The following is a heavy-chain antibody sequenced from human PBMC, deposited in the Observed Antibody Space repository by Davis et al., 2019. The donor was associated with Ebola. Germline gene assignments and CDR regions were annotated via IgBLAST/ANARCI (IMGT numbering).Heavy chain of an antibody. Sequence: SETLSLTCAVYGGSFSGYYWSWIRQAPGKGLEWIGEINHSGSTNYNPSLKSRVTISVDTSKNQFSLKLSSVTPADTAVYYCARVHYYYYYGMDVWDQGTTVTVSS. CDR1: GGSFSGYY. V-gene: IGHV4-34*01. CDR2: INHSGST. J-gene: IGHJ6*02. CDR3: ARVHYYYYYGMDV.